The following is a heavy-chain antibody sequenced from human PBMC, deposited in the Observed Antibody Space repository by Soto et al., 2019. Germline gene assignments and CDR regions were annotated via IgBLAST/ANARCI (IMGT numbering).Heavy chain of an antibody. Sequence: GGSLRLSCAASGFTFSSYGMHWVRQAPGKGLEWVAVIWYDGSNKYYADSVKGRFTISRDNSKNTLYLQMNSLRAEDTAVYYCAREGVGQLRPDAFDIWGQGTMVTVSS. J-gene: IGHJ3*02. CDR1: GFTFSSYG. CDR2: IWYDGSNK. CDR3: AREGVGQLRPDAFDI. V-gene: IGHV3-33*01. D-gene: IGHD5-12*01.